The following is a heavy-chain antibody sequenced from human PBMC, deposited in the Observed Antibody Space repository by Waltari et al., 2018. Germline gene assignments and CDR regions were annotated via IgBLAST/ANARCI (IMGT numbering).Heavy chain of an antibody. CDR2: INHSGST. V-gene: IGHV4-34*01. D-gene: IGHD5-18*01. CDR3: ASCLGSYGYSCYYYYMDV. J-gene: IGHJ6*03. CDR1: GGSFRGSY. Sequence: QVQLQQWGAGRLRPSETLSLPCADNGGSFRGSYWSWIRQPPGKGLEWSGEINHSGSTNYNPSLKSRVTISVDTSKNQFSLKLSSVTAADTAVYYCASCLGSYGYSCYYYYMDVWGKGTTVTVSS.